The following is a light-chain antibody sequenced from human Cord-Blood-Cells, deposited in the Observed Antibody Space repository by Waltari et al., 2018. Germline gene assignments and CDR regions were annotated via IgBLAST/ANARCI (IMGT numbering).Light chain of an antibody. CDR2: DVS. CDR1: SSDVGGYNY. J-gene: IGLJ2*01. V-gene: IGLV2-14*01. CDR3: SSYTRSSRDVV. Sequence: QSALTQPASVSGSPGQSITISCTGTSSDVGGYNYVSWYQQHPGKAPKLMIYDVSKRPSGVSNRFSGSKSGNTASLTISGLQAEDEADYYCSSYTRSSRDVVFGGGTKLTVL.